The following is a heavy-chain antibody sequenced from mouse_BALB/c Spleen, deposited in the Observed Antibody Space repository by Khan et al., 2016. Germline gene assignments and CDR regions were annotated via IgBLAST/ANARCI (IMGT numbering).Heavy chain of an antibody. CDR3: ARRAARATGFAY. Sequence: QVQLQQPGAELARPGASVKLSCKASGYTFTSYWMQWVKPRPGQGLEWIGAIYPGDGDTRYTQKFKGYATLTANTAASTADMQLSSLASEDAAVYYCARRAARATGFAYWGQGTLVTVSA. V-gene: IGHV1-87*01. J-gene: IGHJ3*01. D-gene: IGHD3-1*01. CDR1: GYTFTSYW. CDR2: IYPGDGDT.